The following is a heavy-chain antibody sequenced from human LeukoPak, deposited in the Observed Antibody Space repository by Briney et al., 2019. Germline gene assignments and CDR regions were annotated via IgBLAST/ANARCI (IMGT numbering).Heavy chain of an antibody. CDR3: ARDSGIYSSSWTSFDY. V-gene: IGHV1-18*04. D-gene: IGHD6-13*01. J-gene: IGHJ4*02. CDR1: GYTFTSYG. Sequence: ASVKVSCKASGYTFTSYGISWVRQAPGQGLEWMGWISAYNGNTNYAQKLQGRVTMTTDTSTSTAYMELRSLRSDDTAVYYCARDSGIYSSSWTSFDYWGQGTLVTVSS. CDR2: ISAYNGNT.